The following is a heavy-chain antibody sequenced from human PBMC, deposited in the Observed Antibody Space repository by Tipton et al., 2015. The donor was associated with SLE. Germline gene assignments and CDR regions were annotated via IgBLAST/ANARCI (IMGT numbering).Heavy chain of an antibody. CDR2: IIPIFGTT. CDR3: ARDREYLGLHAFDI. CDR1: GGTFSRYG. V-gene: IGHV1-69*06. J-gene: IGHJ3*02. Sequence: QSGAEVKKPGSSVKVSCKASGGTFSRYGINWVRQAPGQGLEWMGGIIPIFGTTNYAQKFQGRVTITADKSTSTAYMELSSLRSEDTAVYYCARDREYLGLHAFDIWGQGTMVTVSS. D-gene: IGHD2-2*01.